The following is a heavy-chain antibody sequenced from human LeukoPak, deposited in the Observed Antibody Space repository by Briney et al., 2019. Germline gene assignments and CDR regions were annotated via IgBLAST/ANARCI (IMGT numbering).Heavy chain of an antibody. CDR2: INHSGGST. CDR3: ARDLSPRRDSSGYTDY. CDR1: GYTFSSYY. Sequence: ASVKVSCKASGYTFSSYYMHWVRQAPGQGLEWMAIINHSGGSTSSAQKFQGRVTMTRDTSTSTVYMELSSLRSEDTAVYYCARDLSPRRDSSGYTDYWGQGTLVTVSS. V-gene: IGHV1-46*01. J-gene: IGHJ4*02. D-gene: IGHD3-22*01.